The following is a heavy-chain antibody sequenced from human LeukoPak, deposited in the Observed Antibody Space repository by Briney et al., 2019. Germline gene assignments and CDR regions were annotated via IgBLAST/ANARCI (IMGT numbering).Heavy chain of an antibody. CDR1: EFTFSSYG. J-gene: IGHJ4*02. D-gene: IGHD2-21*01. V-gene: IGHV3-23*01. Sequence: QPGGSLRLSCAASEFTFSSYGMSWVRQAPGKGLEWVSSISGSGGSTQYADSVQGRFAISRDNSKNTLYLQMNSLRVEDTAVYYCAKGGYCGGDCLTPNRFDYWGQGTLVTVSS. CDR2: ISGSGGST. CDR3: AKGGYCGGDCLTPNRFDY.